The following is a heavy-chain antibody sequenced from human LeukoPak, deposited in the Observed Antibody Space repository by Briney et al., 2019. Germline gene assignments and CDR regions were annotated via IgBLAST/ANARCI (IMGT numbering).Heavy chain of an antibody. V-gene: IGHV1-46*01. D-gene: IGHD5-18*01. CDR2: INPSGGTT. J-gene: IGHJ3*02. CDR3: ARENSDTAMVMSDPAWNDAFDI. Sequence: ASVKVSCKAFGYTFTSYYMHWVRQAPGQGLEWMGIINPSGGTTSYAQEFQGRVTMTRDMSTSTVYMELSSLRSEDTAVYYCARENSDTAMVMSDPAWNDAFDIWGQGTMVTVSS. CDR1: GYTFTSYY.